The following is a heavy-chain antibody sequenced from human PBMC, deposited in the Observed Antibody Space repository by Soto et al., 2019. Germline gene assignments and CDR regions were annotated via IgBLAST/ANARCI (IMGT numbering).Heavy chain of an antibody. J-gene: IGHJ4*02. V-gene: IGHV1-18*01. Sequence: QVQLVQSGAEVKKPGASVKVSCTASGYTFTSYGISWVRQAPGQGLEWMGWISAYNGTTKYAQQFQGRVTMTTDTATITAYMEVRSLRSDDTAVYDCSRDAAAGLNDDWGQGTLVTLAA. D-gene: IGHD6-13*01. CDR1: GYTFTSYG. CDR3: SRDAAAGLNDD. CDR2: ISAYNGTT.